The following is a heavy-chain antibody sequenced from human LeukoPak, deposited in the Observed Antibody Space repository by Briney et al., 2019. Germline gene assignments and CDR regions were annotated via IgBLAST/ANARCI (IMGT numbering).Heavy chain of an antibody. CDR2: IKKDGSEK. V-gene: IGHV3-7*03. Sequence: GGSLRLSCAASGFTFSSYWMSWVRQAPGKGLEWVANIKKDGSEKYYVDSVKGRFTISRDNAKNSLYLQMNSLRAEDTALYYCAKADCSSTSCPSYFDYWGQGTLVTVSS. J-gene: IGHJ4*02. CDR1: GFTFSSYW. D-gene: IGHD2-2*01. CDR3: AKADCSSTSCPSYFDY.